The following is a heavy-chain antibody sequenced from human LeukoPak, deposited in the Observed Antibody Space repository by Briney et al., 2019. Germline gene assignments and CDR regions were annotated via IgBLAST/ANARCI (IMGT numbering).Heavy chain of an antibody. Sequence: SATLSLTCTVSGGSISSSSYYWGWIRQTPGKGLEWIGSIYYSGSTYYNPSLKSRVTISVDTSKNQFSLKLSSVTAADTAVYYCARQTRRYDSSGYRYFDYWGQGTLVTVSS. D-gene: IGHD3-22*01. J-gene: IGHJ4*02. CDR3: ARQTRRYDSSGYRYFDY. CDR1: GGSISSSSYY. CDR2: IYYSGST. V-gene: IGHV4-39*01.